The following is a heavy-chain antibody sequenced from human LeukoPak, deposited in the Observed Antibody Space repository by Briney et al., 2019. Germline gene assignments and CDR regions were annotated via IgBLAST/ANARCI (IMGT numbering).Heavy chain of an antibody. Sequence: GGTLRLSSAASGFTLSSYCMHCVRQAPGKGPVWVARIISDGSSTSYADSGKGRSTISRDNPKNTLYLQMNSLRADNTAVYYCAREPHSSGNYWGEGTLVPVSS. V-gene: IGHV3-74*01. CDR1: GFTLSSYC. CDR2: IISDGSST. CDR3: AREPHSSGNY. D-gene: IGHD6-19*01. J-gene: IGHJ4*02.